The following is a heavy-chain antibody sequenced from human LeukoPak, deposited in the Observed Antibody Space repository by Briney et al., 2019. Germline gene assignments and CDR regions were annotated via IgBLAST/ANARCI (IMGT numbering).Heavy chain of an antibody. D-gene: IGHD1-26*01. Sequence: PGGSLRLSCAASGFSFSDNWMSWVRQAPGEGLECVANIKEDGSEKNYVDSVKGRFTISRDNAKNSLYLQMISLRAEDTAVYYCAKYFRADSGNYYRSFDYWGQGTLVTVSS. CDR1: GFSFSDNW. CDR3: AKYFRADSGNYYRSFDY. J-gene: IGHJ4*02. V-gene: IGHV3-7*05. CDR2: IKEDGSEK.